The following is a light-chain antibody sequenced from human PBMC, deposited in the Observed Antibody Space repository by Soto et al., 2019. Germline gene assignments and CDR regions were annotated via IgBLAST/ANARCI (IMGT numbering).Light chain of an antibody. CDR2: DVS. CDR1: SSDVGGSNY. J-gene: IGLJ2*01. Sequence: QSALTQPASVSGSPGQSITISCTGTSSDVGGSNYVSWYQQHPAKAPKLIIYDVSNRPSGVSDRFSGSKFGNTASLTSSGLQAEDEADYYCFSYTSSTTLVFGGGTKLTVL. V-gene: IGLV2-14*03. CDR3: FSYTSSTTLV.